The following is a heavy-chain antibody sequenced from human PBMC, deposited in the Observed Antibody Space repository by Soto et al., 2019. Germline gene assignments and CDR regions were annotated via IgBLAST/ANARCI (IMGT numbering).Heavy chain of an antibody. CDR2: IYYSGST. V-gene: IGHV4-39*01. CDR3: AVPPNYYDSSGYKNWFDP. J-gene: IGHJ5*02. CDR1: GGSISSSSYY. D-gene: IGHD3-22*01. Sequence: PSETLSLTCTVSGGSISSSSYYWGWIRQPPGEGPEWIGSIYYSGSTYYNPSLKSRVTISVDTSKNQFSLKLSSVTAADTAVYYCAVPPNYYDSSGYKNWFDPWGQGTLVTVSS.